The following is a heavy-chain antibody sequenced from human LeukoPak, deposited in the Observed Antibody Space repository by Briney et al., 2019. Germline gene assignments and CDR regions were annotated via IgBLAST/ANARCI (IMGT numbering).Heavy chain of an antibody. CDR3: VRADNDGYGMDV. J-gene: IGHJ6*02. D-gene: IGHD1-1*01. CDR2: ISSRGTTI. CDR1: GFTFSSFA. Sequence: GGSLRLSCAASGFTFSSFAMSWVRQAPGKGLEWFSQISSRGTTIYYADSVKGRFTVSRDNAKNSLYLQMNSLRGEDTAVYYCVRADNDGYGMDVWGQGTTVTVSS. V-gene: IGHV3-48*01.